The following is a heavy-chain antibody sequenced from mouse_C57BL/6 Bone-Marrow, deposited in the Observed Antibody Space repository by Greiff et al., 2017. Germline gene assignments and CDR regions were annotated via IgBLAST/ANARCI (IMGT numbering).Heavy chain of an antibody. D-gene: IGHD2-4*01. CDR3: ARYDYDGYFDY. CDR2: IDPSDSYT. CDR1: GYNFTSYW. Sequence: QVQLQQPGAELVRPGTSVKLSCKASGYNFTSYWMHWVKQRPGQGLEWIGVIDPSDSYTNYNQKFKGKATLTVDTSSSTAYMQLSSLTSEDSAVYYCARYDYDGYFDYWGQGTTLTVSS. V-gene: IGHV1-59*01. J-gene: IGHJ2*01.